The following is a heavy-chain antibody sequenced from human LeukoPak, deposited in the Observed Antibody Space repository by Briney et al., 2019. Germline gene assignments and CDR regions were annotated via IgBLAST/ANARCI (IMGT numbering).Heavy chain of an antibody. CDR3: ARAPNPDFFDD. J-gene: IGHJ4*02. CDR2: IYYSGST. V-gene: IGHV4-59*01. Sequence: SETLSLTSTVSSGPISTYYCSWIRQPPGKGLEWIGYIYYSGSTNYNPSLKSRVTISVDTSRNQFSLKLSSVTAADTAVYYCARAPNPDFFDDWGQGTLVTVSS. CDR1: SGPISTYY. D-gene: IGHD2-8*01.